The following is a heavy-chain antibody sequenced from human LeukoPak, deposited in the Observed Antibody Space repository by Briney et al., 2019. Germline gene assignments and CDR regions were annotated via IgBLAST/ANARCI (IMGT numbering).Heavy chain of an antibody. Sequence: PSETLSLTCAVYGGSFSGYYWSWIRQPPGKGLEWIGEINHSGSTNYNPSLKSRVTISVDTSKNQFSLKLSSVTAADTAVYYCARGDGSGYSYFDYWGQGTLVTVSS. D-gene: IGHD3-10*01. CDR1: GGSFSGYY. V-gene: IGHV4-34*01. J-gene: IGHJ4*02. CDR3: ARGDGSGYSYFDY. CDR2: INHSGST.